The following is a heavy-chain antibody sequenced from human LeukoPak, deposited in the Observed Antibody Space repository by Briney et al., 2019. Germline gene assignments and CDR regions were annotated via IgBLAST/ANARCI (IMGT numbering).Heavy chain of an antibody. D-gene: IGHD5-24*01. CDR2: INPSGGST. CDR1: GYTFTSYY. Sequence: ASVKVSCKASGYTFTSYYMHWVRQAPGQGLEWMGIINPSGGSTSYAQKFQGRVTMTTDTSTSTAYMELRSLRSDDTAVYYCARVVDGYNPNDYWGQGTLVTVSS. CDR3: ARVVDGYNPNDY. J-gene: IGHJ4*02. V-gene: IGHV1-46*01.